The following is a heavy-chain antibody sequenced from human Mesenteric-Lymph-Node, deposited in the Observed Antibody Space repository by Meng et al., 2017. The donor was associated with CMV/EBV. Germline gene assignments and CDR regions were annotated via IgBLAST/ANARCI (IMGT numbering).Heavy chain of an antibody. Sequence: GGSLRLSCSASGFTFSSYAMAWVRQAPGKGLEWVSGISDNGAHTYYTDSVKGRFTTSRDNSNTLYLQMNSLRAEDTAVYHCAKTMRYSSSPFDYWGQGTLVTVSS. CDR1: GFTFSSYA. V-gene: IGHV3-23*01. CDR3: AKTMRYSSSPFDY. CDR2: ISDNGAHT. J-gene: IGHJ4*02. D-gene: IGHD5-18*01.